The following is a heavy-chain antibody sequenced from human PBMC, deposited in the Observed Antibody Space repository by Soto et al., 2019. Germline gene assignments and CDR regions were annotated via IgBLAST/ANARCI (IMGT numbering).Heavy chain of an antibody. CDR3: VRGQLSAFYC. CDR1: GDSVSRTSVA. J-gene: IGHJ4*02. D-gene: IGHD3-16*02. Sequence: SQTLSLTCVISGDSVSRTSVAWNWIRQSPSRGLEWLGRTYYRSKWNSDYAVSVRGRITINPDTSKSQFSLQLNSVTPEDTAVYYCVRGQLSAFYCWGQGTLVTVSS. CDR2: TYYRSKWNS. V-gene: IGHV6-1*01.